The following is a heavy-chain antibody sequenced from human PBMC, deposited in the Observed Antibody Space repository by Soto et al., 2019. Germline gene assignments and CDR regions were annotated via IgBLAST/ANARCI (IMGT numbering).Heavy chain of an antibody. Sequence: WSLRLSCAASVFTFRYHAMHWFRQAPGKGREWLAIIWNDGSNKFYAGSVQGRFTISRDNSKNTVYLQMNTLSAEDTAVYYCARALFPDVDIYAMDVWGQGTTVTVSS. CDR2: IWNDGSNK. J-gene: IGHJ6*02. D-gene: IGHD5-12*01. CDR3: ARALFPDVDIYAMDV. V-gene: IGHV3-33*01. CDR1: VFTFRYHA.